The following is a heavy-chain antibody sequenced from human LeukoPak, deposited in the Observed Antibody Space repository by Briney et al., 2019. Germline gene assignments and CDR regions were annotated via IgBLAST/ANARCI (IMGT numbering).Heavy chain of an antibody. Sequence: SETLSLTCAVYGGSFSGYYWSWIRQPPGKGLEWIGEINHSGSTNYNPSLKSRVTISVDTSKNQFSLKLSSVTAADTAVYYCARGPNWNYFLPFDYWGQGTLVTVSS. CDR1: GGSFSGYY. V-gene: IGHV4-34*01. CDR2: INHSGST. J-gene: IGHJ4*02. CDR3: ARGPNWNYFLPFDY. D-gene: IGHD1-7*01.